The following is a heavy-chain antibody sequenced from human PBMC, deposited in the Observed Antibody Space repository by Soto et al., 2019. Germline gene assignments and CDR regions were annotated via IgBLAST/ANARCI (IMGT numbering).Heavy chain of an antibody. V-gene: IGHV1-2*02. D-gene: IGHD2-2*01. CDR3: ARGYCSSIGCSHYFDY. CDR1: GYTFTGYY. CDR2: INPNSGGT. Sequence: GASVKVSCKASGYTFTGYYMHWVRQAPGQGLEWMGWINPNSGGTNYAQKFQGRVTMTWDTAISTAYMELSRLRSDDTAIYFCARGYCSSIGCSHYFDYWGQGTLVTVSS. J-gene: IGHJ4*02.